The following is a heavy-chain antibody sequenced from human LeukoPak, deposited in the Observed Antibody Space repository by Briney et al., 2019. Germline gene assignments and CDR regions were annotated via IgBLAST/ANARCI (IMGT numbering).Heavy chain of an antibody. CDR1: GYSITGYY. V-gene: IGHV1-2*02. Sequence: ASVKVSCTASGYSITGYYIHWVRQAPAQGLERVGLSNPNSGGTNYAQKFQGRVTMTRDASISTAYMELSRLRSDETAVYYCARDGRGSEIFGVVIERSERFDYWGQGTLVTVSS. CDR2: SNPNSGGT. D-gene: IGHD3-3*01. J-gene: IGHJ4*02. CDR3: ARDGRGSEIFGVVIERSERFDY.